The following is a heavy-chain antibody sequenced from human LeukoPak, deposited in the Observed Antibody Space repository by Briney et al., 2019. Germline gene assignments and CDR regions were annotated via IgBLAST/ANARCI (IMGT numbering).Heavy chain of an antibody. CDR1: GYTFTGYY. Sequence: ASVKVSCKASGYTFTGYYMHWVRQAPGQGLEWMGWINPNSGGTNYAQKFQGRVTMTWDTSISTAYMELSSLRSEDTAVYYWARDHYYGSGSPSWGQGTLVTVSS. J-gene: IGHJ1*01. CDR3: ARDHYYGSGSPS. CDR2: INPNSGGT. V-gene: IGHV1-2*02. D-gene: IGHD3-10*01.